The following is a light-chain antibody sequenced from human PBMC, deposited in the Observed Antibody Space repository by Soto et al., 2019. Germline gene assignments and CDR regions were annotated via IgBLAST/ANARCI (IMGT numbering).Light chain of an antibody. Sequence: SLLTQPASVSGSPGQSITLSCTGTSSDVGSYNLVSWYQQHPGKAPKLMIYEGSKRPSGVSNRFSGSKSGNTASLTISGLQAEDEADYYCCSYAGSSTFYVFGTGTKVTVL. CDR1: SSDVGSYNL. CDR3: CSYAGSSTFYV. V-gene: IGLV2-23*01. J-gene: IGLJ1*01. CDR2: EGS.